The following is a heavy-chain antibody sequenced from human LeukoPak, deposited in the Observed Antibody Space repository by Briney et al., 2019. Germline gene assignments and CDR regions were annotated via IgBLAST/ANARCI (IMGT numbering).Heavy chain of an antibody. CDR3: ARDSDRYSPDYYYGMDV. CDR2: IYYSGST. J-gene: IGHJ6*02. V-gene: IGHV4-59*01. Sequence: AETLSLTCTVSGGSLSSYYWSWLRQPPGTGLEWIGYIYYSGSTNYNPSLTSRVTISVDTSKNHFSLKLSSVSAADTAVYYCARDSDRYSPDYYYGMDVWGQGTTVTVSS. CDR1: GGSLSSYY. D-gene: IGHD1-1*01.